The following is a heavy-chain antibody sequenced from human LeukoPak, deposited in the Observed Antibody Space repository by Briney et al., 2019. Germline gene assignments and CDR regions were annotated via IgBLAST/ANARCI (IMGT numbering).Heavy chain of an antibody. Sequence: QPGGSLRLSCAASGFTFSSYWMSWVRQAPGKGLEWVANIKQDGSEKYYVDSAKGRFTISRDNAKNSLYLQMNSLRAEDMALYYCAKGQQLVLFGAFDIWGQGTMVTVSS. D-gene: IGHD6-13*01. CDR1: GFTFSSYW. V-gene: IGHV3-7*03. J-gene: IGHJ3*02. CDR2: IKQDGSEK. CDR3: AKGQQLVLFGAFDI.